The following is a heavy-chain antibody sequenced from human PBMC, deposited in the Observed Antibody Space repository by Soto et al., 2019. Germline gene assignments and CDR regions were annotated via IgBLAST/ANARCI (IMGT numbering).Heavy chain of an antibody. V-gene: IGHV4-4*07. CDR2: IYTSGST. Sequence: PSETLSLTCTVSGGSISSYYWSWIRQPAGKGLEWIGRIYTSGSTNYNPSLKSRVTMSVDTSKNQFSLKLSSVTAADTAVYYCARDSLMVVAATFGSYYYGTDVWGKGTKVTV. J-gene: IGHJ6*04. D-gene: IGHD2-15*01. CDR1: GGSISSYY. CDR3: ARDSLMVVAATFGSYYYGTDV.